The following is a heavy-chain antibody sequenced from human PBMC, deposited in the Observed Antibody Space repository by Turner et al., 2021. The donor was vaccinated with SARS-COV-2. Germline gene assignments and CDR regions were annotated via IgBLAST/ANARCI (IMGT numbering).Heavy chain of an antibody. CDR1: GGTFSSYA. J-gene: IGHJ5*02. V-gene: IGHV1-69*02. CDR3: ASLYQGIAAARISWFDP. D-gene: IGHD6-13*01. Sequence: VQLVQSGAEVKKPGSSVTVSCKASGGTFSSYAISWMRQAPGQGREWMGRISPSFGIANYAHKFQCRVTITSDKSTSTAYMELSSLRSEDTAVYYCASLYQGIAAARISWFDPWGQGTLVTVSS. CDR2: ISPSFGIA.